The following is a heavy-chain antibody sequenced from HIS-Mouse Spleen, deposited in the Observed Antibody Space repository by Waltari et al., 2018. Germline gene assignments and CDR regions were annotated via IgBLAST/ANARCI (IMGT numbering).Heavy chain of an antibody. D-gene: IGHD6-13*01. V-gene: IGHV4-39*07. CDR2: IYYSGRT. J-gene: IGHJ2*01. Sequence: QLQLQESGPGLVKPSETLSLTCTVSGGSLSSSSYYWVWLRQPPGKGLEWIGSIYYSGRTYYNPSLKSRVTISVDTSKNQFSLKLSSVTAADTAVYYCAREIPYSSSWYDWYFDLWGRGTLVTVSS. CDR1: GGSLSSSSYY. CDR3: AREIPYSSSWYDWYFDL.